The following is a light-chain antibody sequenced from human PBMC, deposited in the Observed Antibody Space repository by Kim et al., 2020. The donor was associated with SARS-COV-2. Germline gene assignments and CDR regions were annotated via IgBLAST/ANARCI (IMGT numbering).Light chain of an antibody. CDR1: QGLVDRDGHTS. V-gene: IGKV2-30*01. CDR2: EVS. Sequence: PASTSFRSSQGLVDRDGHTSLNWLHQRPGQSPRRLIYEVSNRESGVPDRFSGSGSGTDFTLKISRVEAEDVGLYYCMQGSRWPRSFGQGTKVDIK. J-gene: IGKJ1*01. CDR3: MQGSRWPRS.